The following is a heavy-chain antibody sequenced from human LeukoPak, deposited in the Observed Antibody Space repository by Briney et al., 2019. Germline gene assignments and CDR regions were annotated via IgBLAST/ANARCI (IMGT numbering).Heavy chain of an antibody. D-gene: IGHD2-2*01. CDR1: GYYFNMYW. CDR3: ARRQGCSSSSCPPDY. CDR2: IYPGDSDT. Sequence: GESLKISCRGPGYYFNMYWVGWVRQMPGKGLEWMGIIYPGDSDTRYSPSFEGQVTMSVDKSINTAYLQWSSLKASDTAMYYCARRQGCSSSSCPPDYWGQGTLVTVSS. V-gene: IGHV5-51*01. J-gene: IGHJ4*02.